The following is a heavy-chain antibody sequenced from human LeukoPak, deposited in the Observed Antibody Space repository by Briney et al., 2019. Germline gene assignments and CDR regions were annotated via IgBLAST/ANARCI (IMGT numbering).Heavy chain of an antibody. D-gene: IGHD3-10*01. J-gene: IGHJ4*02. Sequence: ASVKVSCKASGGTFSSYAISWVRQAPGQGLEWMGGIIPIFGTANYAQKFQGRVTITADISTSTAYMELSSLRSEDTAVYYCARDLLDGSGFDYWGQGTLVTVSS. V-gene: IGHV1-69*06. CDR2: IIPIFGTA. CDR3: ARDLLDGSGFDY. CDR1: GGTFSSYA.